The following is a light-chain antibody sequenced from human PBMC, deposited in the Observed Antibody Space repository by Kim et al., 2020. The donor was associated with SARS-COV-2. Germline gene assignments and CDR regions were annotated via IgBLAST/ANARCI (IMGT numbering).Light chain of an antibody. Sequence: SASVGDRVTITCRARQNSRDELKWYQQRPGKAPNLLIYSASTLQTGVPSRFSGSGSGTDFTLTINNLQHEDFATYCCQQSYSTPYTFAQGTKLEI. J-gene: IGKJ2*01. V-gene: IGKV1-39*01. CDR1: QNSRDE. CDR3: QQSYSTPYT. CDR2: SAS.